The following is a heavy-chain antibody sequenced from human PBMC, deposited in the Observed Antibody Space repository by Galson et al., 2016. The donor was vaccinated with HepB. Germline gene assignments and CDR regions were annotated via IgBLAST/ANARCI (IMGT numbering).Heavy chain of an antibody. CDR1: GFTFSNYW. J-gene: IGHJ4*02. V-gene: IGHV3-7*01. Sequence: SLRLSCAASGFTFSNYWMSWVRQAPGKGLEWVANIKQDESEKYYGDSVKGRFTISRDNAKNSLYLQMNSLRAEDTAIYHCARDSGRFYDDYWGQGILVTDSS. CDR2: IKQDESEK. D-gene: IGHD1-26*01. CDR3: ARDSGRFYDDY.